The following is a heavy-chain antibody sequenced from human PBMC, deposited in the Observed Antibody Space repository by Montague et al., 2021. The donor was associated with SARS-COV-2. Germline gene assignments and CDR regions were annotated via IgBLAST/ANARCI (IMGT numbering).Heavy chain of an antibody. CDR1: GGSISSFY. V-gene: IGHV4-59*08. CDR3: ARHYSATLPAVY. J-gene: IGHJ4*02. CDR2: ISDSGST. Sequence: SETLSLTCTVSGGSISSFYWSWFRQPPGEGLEWIGCISDSGSTNYNPSLTSRVTMSVDTSKNQFSLKVNSVTAADTAVYYCARHYSATLPAVYWGQGTLVTVSS. D-gene: IGHD2-15*01.